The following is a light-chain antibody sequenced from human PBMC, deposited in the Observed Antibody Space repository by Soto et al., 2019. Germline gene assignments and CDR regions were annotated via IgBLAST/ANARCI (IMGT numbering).Light chain of an antibody. J-gene: IGLJ1*01. V-gene: IGLV2-8*01. Sequence: QSVLTRPPSASGSPGQSVTISCTGTSSGAGRYNYVSSYQQHPGKARKLMIYEVSKRPSGVPDRFSGSKSGNTASLTVPGIQAEDEADYYCSSYAGSNNFGVFGTGTKVTVL. CDR1: SSGAGRYNY. CDR2: EVS. CDR3: SSYAGSNNFGV.